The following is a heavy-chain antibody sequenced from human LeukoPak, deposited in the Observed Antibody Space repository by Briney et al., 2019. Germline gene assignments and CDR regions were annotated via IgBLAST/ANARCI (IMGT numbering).Heavy chain of an antibody. CDR2: IDPSDSYT. V-gene: IGHV5-10-1*01. D-gene: IGHD5-12*01. J-gene: IGHJ4*02. Sequence: GESLKISCKGSGYSFTSYWISWVRQMPGNGLEWMGRIDPSDSYTNYSPSFQGHVTISADKSISTAYLQWSSLKASDIAMYYCARLYSGYDFFDYWGQGTLVTVSS. CDR3: ARLYSGYDFFDY. CDR1: GYSFTSYW.